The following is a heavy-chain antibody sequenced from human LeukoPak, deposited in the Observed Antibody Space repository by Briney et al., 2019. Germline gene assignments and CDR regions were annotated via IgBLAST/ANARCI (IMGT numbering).Heavy chain of an antibody. CDR2: IWFDGSNI. Sequence: GGSLRLSRAAAGFNFRTYGMHWVRQAPGKGLEWVTSIWFDGSNIHYADSVKGRVIISRDNSKSALYLQMNSLRAEDTAIYYCARQGINSYYFLSSWGQGALVAVS. CDR3: ARQGINSYYFLSS. CDR1: GFNFRTYG. V-gene: IGHV3-33*01. D-gene: IGHD1-26*01. J-gene: IGHJ5*02.